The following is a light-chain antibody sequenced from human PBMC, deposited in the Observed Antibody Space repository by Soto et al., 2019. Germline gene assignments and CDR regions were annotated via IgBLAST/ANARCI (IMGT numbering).Light chain of an antibody. V-gene: IGKV3-11*01. CDR2: DAS. CDR1: QSVSSY. CDR3: QQRSNWPPLT. J-gene: IGKJ4*01. Sequence: EIVLTQSPATLSLSPGERATLSCRASQSVSSYLAWYQQKPGQAPRLLIYDASNRATGIPARFSGSGSETDFTLTISSLEPEDFAVYYCQQRSNWPPLTCGGGTKVEIK.